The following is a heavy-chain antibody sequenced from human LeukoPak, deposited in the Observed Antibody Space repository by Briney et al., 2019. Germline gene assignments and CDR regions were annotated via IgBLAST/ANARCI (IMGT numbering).Heavy chain of an antibody. V-gene: IGHV4-4*07. CDR2: IYTTGST. Sequence: PSETLSLTCTVSGGSISSYYWSWIRQPAGKGLEWIGRIYTTGSTNYNPSLKSRVTMSVDTSKNQFSLKLSSVTAADTAVYHCARDAHAVLRLLVTVDAFDIWGQGTMVTVSS. CDR1: GGSISSYY. D-gene: IGHD1-14*01. CDR3: ARDAHAVLRLLVTVDAFDI. J-gene: IGHJ3*02.